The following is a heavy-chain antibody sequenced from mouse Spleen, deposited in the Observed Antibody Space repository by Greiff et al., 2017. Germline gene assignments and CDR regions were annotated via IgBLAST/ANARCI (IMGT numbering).Heavy chain of an antibody. V-gene: IGHV2-2*01. CDR3: AQGEAWFAY. CDR2: IWSGGST. D-gene: IGHD2-13*01. J-gene: IGHJ3*01. Sequence: VQLQQSGPGLVQPSQSLSITCTVSGFSLTSYGVHWVRQSPGKGLEWLGVIWSGGSTDYTAAFISRLSISKDNSQSQVFFKMNSLQADDTAIYYFAQGEAWFAYWGQGTLVPVSA. CDR1: GFSLTSYG.